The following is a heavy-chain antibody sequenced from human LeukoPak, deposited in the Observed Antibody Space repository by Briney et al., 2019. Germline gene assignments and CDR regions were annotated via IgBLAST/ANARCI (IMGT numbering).Heavy chain of an antibody. D-gene: IGHD2-2*01. CDR2: VYYSGIN. J-gene: IGHJ5*02. V-gene: IGHV4-39*01. CDR1: GGSINNTIFY. CDR3: ATYHQRFDP. Sequence: PSETLSLTCTVSGGSINNTIFYWGWIRQPPGKGLEWIGTVYYSGINYSSPSLKSRVTISVDTSKDQFSLKLSSVTAADTAVYYCATYHQRFDPWGQGTLVTVSS.